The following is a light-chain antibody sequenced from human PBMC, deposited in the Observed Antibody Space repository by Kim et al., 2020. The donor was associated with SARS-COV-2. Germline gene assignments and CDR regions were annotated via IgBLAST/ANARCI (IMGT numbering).Light chain of an antibody. Sequence: PGESATLSCRPSQSVSSSYLAWYQQRPGQAPRLLMHGASGRATGIPDRFSGSGSGTDFILTISRLDPEDFAVYYCQQYGSSPPTFGQGTKVDIK. V-gene: IGKV3-20*01. CDR2: GAS. CDR1: QSVSSSY. J-gene: IGKJ1*01. CDR3: QQYGSSPPT.